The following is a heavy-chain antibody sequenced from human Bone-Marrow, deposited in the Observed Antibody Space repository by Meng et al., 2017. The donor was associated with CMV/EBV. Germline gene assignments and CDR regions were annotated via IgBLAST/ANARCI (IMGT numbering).Heavy chain of an antibody. D-gene: IGHD6-13*01. J-gene: IGHJ4*02. Sequence: GSLRLSCTVSGGSISSSSYYWGWIRQPPGKGLEWIGSIYYSGGTYYNPSLKSRVTISVDTSKNQFSLKLSSVTAADTAVYYCARQPFGYSSSWYYFDYWGQGTLVTVSS. CDR2: IYYSGGT. V-gene: IGHV4-39*01. CDR3: ARQPFGYSSSWYYFDY. CDR1: GGSISSSSYY.